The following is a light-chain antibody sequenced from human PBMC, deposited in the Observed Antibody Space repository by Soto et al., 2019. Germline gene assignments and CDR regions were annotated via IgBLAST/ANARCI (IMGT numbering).Light chain of an antibody. V-gene: IGKV3-20*01. CDR3: QQYGSSPYT. CDR2: GAS. J-gene: IGKJ2*01. Sequence: EIVLTQSPGTLSLSPGERATLSCRASQSVSSSYLAWYQQKPGQAPRLLIYGASSRATGIPDRFSGSGSGTDFTLTISRLEPEDFAVYYCQQYGSSPYTLGQGNKLEIK. CDR1: QSVSSSY.